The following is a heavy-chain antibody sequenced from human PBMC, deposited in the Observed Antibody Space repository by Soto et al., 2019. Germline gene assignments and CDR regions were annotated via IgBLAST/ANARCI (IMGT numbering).Heavy chain of an antibody. CDR2: ISGSGGLT. J-gene: IGHJ6*02. Sequence: VQLLESGGGLVQPGGSLRLSCAASGFTFSSYAMSWVRQAPGKGLEWVSAISGSGGLTYYADSVKGRFTISRDNSRNTLYLQMNSLRAEDTAVYYCARDMYPVRFEAVGMDVWGQGTTVTVSS. CDR1: GFTFSSYA. V-gene: IGHV3-23*01. CDR3: ARDMYPVRFEAVGMDV. D-gene: IGHD2-8*01.